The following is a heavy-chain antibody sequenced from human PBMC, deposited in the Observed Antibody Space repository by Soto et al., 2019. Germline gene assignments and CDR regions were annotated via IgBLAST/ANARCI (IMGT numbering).Heavy chain of an antibody. J-gene: IGHJ6*02. CDR2: IKSKTDGGTT. D-gene: IGHD6-13*01. CDR3: TTGYSSSWPYYYYYGMDV. Sequence: EVQLVESGGGLVKPGGSLRLSCAASGFTFSNAWMNWVRQAPGKGLEWVGRIKSKTDGGTTDYAAPVTGRFTISRDDSKNTLYLQMNSLKTEDTAVYYCTTGYSSSWPYYYYYGMDVWGQGTTVTVSS. V-gene: IGHV3-15*07. CDR1: GFTFSNAW.